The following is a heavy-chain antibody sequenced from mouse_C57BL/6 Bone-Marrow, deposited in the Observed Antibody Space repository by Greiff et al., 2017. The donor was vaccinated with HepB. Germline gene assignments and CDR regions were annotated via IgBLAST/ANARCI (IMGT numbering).Heavy chain of an antibody. J-gene: IGHJ4*01. CDR3: ARSPDYYAMDY. V-gene: IGHV1-4*01. CDR2: INPSSGYT. Sequence: QVQLKQSGAELARPGASVKMSCKASGYTFTSYTMHWVKQRPGQGLEWIGYINPSSGYTKYNQKFKDKATLTADKSSSTAYMQLSSLTSEDSAVYYCARSPDYYAMDYWGQGTSVTVSS. CDR1: GYTFTSYT.